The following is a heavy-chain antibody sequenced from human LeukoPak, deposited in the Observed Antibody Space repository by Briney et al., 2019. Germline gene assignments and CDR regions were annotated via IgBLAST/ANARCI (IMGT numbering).Heavy chain of an antibody. J-gene: IGHJ4*02. CDR1: GGSISSGSDY. CDR3: ARDTYDFWSGYWPN. Sequence: SQTLSLTWPVSGGSISSGSDYWSWLREPAGKGLECIGRIYISGSTNYNPSLKSRDTISLDTSKNQISLKLSAVTAADTAVYYCARDTYDFWSGYWPNWGQGTQVTVSS. V-gene: IGHV4-61*02. D-gene: IGHD3-3*01. CDR2: IYISGST.